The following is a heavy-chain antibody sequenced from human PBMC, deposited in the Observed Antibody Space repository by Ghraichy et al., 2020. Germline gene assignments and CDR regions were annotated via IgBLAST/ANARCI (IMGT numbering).Heavy chain of an antibody. CDR2: INHSGST. CDR1: GGSFSGYY. V-gene: IGHV4-34*01. J-gene: IGHJ3*02. Sequence: SETLSLTCAVYGGSFSGYYWSWIRQPPGKGLEWIGEINHSGSTNYNPSLKSRVTISVDTSKNQFSLKLSSVTAADTAVYYCARVPSAHIVVVYDAFDIWGQGTMVTVSS. D-gene: IGHD2-15*01. CDR3: ARVPSAHIVVVYDAFDI.